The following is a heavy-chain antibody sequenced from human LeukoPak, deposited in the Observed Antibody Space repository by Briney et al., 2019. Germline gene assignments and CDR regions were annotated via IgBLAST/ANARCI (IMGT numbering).Heavy chain of an antibody. CDR3: APTPHYDFWSGYDYFDY. J-gene: IGHJ4*02. CDR1: GFTFSDYY. V-gene: IGHV3-11*01. CDR2: ISSSGSTI. D-gene: IGHD3-3*01. Sequence: PGGSLRLSCAASGFTFSDYYMSWIRQAPGKGLEWVSYISSSGSTIYYADSVKGRFTISRDNAKNSLYLQMNSLRAEDTAVYYCAPTPHYDFWSGYDYFDYWGQGTLVTVSS.